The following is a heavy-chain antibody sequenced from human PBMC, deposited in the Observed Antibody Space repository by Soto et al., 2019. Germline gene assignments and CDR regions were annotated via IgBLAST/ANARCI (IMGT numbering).Heavy chain of an antibody. D-gene: IGHD3-10*01. Sequence: PSETLSLTCTVSGGSISSYYCSWIRQPPGKGLEWIGYIYYSGSTNYNPSLKSRVTISVDTSKNQFSLKLSSVTAADTAVYYCARGGITMVRGVIVYYYGMDVWGQGTTVTVSS. CDR2: IYYSGST. J-gene: IGHJ6*02. CDR3: ARGGITMVRGVIVYYYGMDV. CDR1: GGSISSYY. V-gene: IGHV4-59*01.